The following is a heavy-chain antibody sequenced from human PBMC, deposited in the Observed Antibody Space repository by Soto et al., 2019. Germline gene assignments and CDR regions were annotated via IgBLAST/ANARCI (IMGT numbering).Heavy chain of an antibody. V-gene: IGHV3-73*02. CDR3: TRHTYGGYLS. J-gene: IGHJ4*02. CDR1: GFTFSGSA. D-gene: IGHD5-12*01. Sequence: EVQLVESGGGLVQPGGSLKLSCAASGFTFSGSAMHWVRQASGKGLEWVGRIRSKANSYATAYAASVKGRFTISRDDSKNTADLQMNSLKTEDTAVYYCTRHTYGGYLSWGQGTLVTVSS. CDR2: IRSKANSYAT.